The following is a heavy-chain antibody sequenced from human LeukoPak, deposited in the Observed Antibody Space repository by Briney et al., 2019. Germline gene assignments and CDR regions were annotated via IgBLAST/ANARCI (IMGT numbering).Heavy chain of an antibody. Sequence: PGGSLRLSCAASGFTFSSYWMSWARQAPGKGLEWVANIKQDGSEKYYVDSVKGRFTISRDNAKNSLYLQMSSLRAEDTAVYYCARERVDTAMVDRYYFDYWGQGTLVTVSS. D-gene: IGHD5-18*01. J-gene: IGHJ4*02. CDR1: GFTFSSYW. V-gene: IGHV3-7*01. CDR2: IKQDGSEK. CDR3: ARERVDTAMVDRYYFDY.